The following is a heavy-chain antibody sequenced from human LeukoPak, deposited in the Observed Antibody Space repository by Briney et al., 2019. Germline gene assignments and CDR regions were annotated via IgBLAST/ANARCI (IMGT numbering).Heavy chain of an antibody. D-gene: IGHD3-10*01. V-gene: IGHV3-23*01. CDR3: AKDALLWFGESKPIDY. J-gene: IGHJ4*02. CDR2: ISGSGGST. Sequence: GGSLRLSCAASGFTFSSYGMSWVRQAPGKGLEWVSGISGSGGSTDYADSVKGRFTISRDNSKNTLYLQMNSLRAEDTAVYYCAKDALLWFGESKPIDYWGQGTLVTVSS. CDR1: GFTFSSYG.